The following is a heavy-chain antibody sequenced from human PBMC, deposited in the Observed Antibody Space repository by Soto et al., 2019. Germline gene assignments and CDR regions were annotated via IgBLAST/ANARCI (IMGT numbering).Heavy chain of an antibody. CDR1: GGSISSSSYY. D-gene: IGHD3-10*01. CDR2: IYYSGST. V-gene: IGHV4-39*01. J-gene: IGHJ2*01. CDR3: ARLDWSGSYNYWDFDL. Sequence: QLQLQESGPGLVKPSETLSLTCTVSGGSISSSSYYWGWIRQPPGKGLEWIGSIYYSGSTYYNPSLKSRVTISVDTSKNQFSLKLSSVTAADTAVYYCARLDWSGSYNYWDFDLWGRGTLGTVSS.